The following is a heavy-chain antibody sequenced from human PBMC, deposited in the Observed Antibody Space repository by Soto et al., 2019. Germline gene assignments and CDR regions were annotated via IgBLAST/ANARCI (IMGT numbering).Heavy chain of an antibody. CDR2: IRYDGSNK. J-gene: IGHJ4*02. CDR1: GFTFSNYA. D-gene: IGHD3-16*01. V-gene: IGHV3-33*01. Sequence: QVQLVESGGGVVQPGRSLRLSCAASGFTFSNYAMHWVRQAPGKGLEWVAVIRYDGSNKYADSVKGRFTISRDNSKNTRYLQMNSLRVEDTAIYYCARDNDNVGGPNLRGQGTLVTVSS. CDR3: ARDNDNVGGPNL.